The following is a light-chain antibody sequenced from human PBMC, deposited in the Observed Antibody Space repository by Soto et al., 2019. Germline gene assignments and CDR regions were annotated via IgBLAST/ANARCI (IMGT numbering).Light chain of an antibody. V-gene: IGKV1-5*01. CDR2: DAS. CDR1: QSISTW. Sequence: GDRVTITCRASQSISTWLAWYQQKPGKAPKLLIYDASILESGVPSRFSGSGSGTEFTLTISSLQPDDFATYCCQQLSRYPLTFGGGTKVDIK. CDR3: QQLSRYPLT. J-gene: IGKJ4*01.